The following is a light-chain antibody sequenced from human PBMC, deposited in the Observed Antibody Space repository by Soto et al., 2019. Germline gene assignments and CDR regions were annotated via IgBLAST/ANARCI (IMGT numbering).Light chain of an antibody. J-gene: IGKJ5*01. Sequence: EIVLTQSPATLSLSPGERATLSCRASQSFSSYLAWYQQKPGQAPRLLIYDASNRATGIPARFSGRGSGTDFTLTISSLEPEYFAVYYCQQRSNWPPVITFGQGTRLEIK. CDR1: QSFSSY. CDR3: QQRSNWPPVIT. CDR2: DAS. V-gene: IGKV3-11*01.